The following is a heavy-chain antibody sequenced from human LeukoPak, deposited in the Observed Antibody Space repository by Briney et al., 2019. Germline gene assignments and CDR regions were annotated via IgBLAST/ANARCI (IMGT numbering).Heavy chain of an antibody. CDR1: GGSISSGGYY. CDR3: ARVRRDGYNYDY. CDR2: IYYGGST. J-gene: IGHJ4*02. Sequence: SQTLSLTCTVSGGSISSGGYYWSWIRQHPGKGLEWIGYIYYGGSTYYNPSLKSRVTISVDTSKNQFSLKLSSVTAADTAVYYCARVRRDGYNYDYWGQGTLVTVSS. D-gene: IGHD5-24*01. V-gene: IGHV4-31*03.